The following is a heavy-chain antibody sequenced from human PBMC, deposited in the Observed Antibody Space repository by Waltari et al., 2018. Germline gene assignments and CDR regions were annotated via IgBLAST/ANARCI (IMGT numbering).Heavy chain of an antibody. V-gene: IGHV1-69*01. Sequence: QVQLVQSGAEVKKPGSSVKVSCKASGGTFSSYAISWVRQAPGQGLEWLGGSIPIFGTANDVQKCQGRVTITADESTSTAYMELSSLRSEDTAVYYCAREGGPYDSSGLWFDPWGQGTLVTVSS. CDR3: AREGGPYDSSGLWFDP. D-gene: IGHD3-22*01. CDR2: SIPIFGTA. CDR1: GGTFSSYA. J-gene: IGHJ5*02.